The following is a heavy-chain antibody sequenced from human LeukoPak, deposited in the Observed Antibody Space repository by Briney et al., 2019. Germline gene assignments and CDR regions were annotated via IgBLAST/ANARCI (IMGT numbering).Heavy chain of an antibody. Sequence: PGGSLRLSCAASGFTFDDYAMHWVRQAPGKGLEWVSGISWNSGSIGYADSVKGRFTISRDNAKNSLYLQMNSLRAEDTALYYCAKDISRFFGGSEYWGQGTLVTVSS. J-gene: IGHJ4*02. D-gene: IGHD3-3*01. CDR1: GFTFDDYA. CDR3: AKDISRFFGGSEY. V-gene: IGHV3-9*01. CDR2: ISWNSGSI.